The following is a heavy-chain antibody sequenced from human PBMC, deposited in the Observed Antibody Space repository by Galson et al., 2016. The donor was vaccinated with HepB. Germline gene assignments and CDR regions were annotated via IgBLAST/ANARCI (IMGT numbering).Heavy chain of an antibody. J-gene: IGHJ4*02. Sequence: SLRLSCAASGFTVSGNYMSWVRQAPGKGLEWISGISGSGGGTYYGKSMEGRFTISRDNAKNTVYLQMNSLRAEDTAVYYCARDRAQGHVAHWGQGTLVTVSS. D-gene: IGHD2-21*01. CDR2: ISGSGGGT. CDR3: ARDRAQGHVAH. CDR1: GFTVSGNY. V-gene: IGHV3-53*01.